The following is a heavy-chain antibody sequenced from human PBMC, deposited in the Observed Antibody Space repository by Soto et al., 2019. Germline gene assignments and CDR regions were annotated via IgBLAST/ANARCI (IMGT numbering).Heavy chain of an antibody. Sequence: QVQLVQSGAEVKKPGSSVKVSCKASGGTFSSYAISWVRQAPGQGLEWMGGIIPIFGTANYARKFQGRVTITADESTSTAYMELSSLRSEDTAVYYCARDYDFRSGYRPHYYGMDVWGQGTTVTVSS. CDR3: ARDYDFRSGYRPHYYGMDV. V-gene: IGHV1-69*01. D-gene: IGHD3-3*01. CDR1: GGTFSSYA. CDR2: IIPIFGTA. J-gene: IGHJ6*02.